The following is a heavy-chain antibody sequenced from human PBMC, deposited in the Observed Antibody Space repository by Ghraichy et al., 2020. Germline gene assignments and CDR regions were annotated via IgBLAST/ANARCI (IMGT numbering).Heavy chain of an antibody. CDR3: ARGPFRQWLVQMRSGWFDP. Sequence: SETLSLTCAVYGGSFSGYYWSWIRQPPGKGLEWIGEINHSGSTNYNPSLKSRVTISVDTSKNQFSLKLSSVTAADTAVYYCARGPFRQWLVQMRSGWFDPWGQGTLVTVSS. CDR2: INHSGST. V-gene: IGHV4-34*01. CDR1: GGSFSGYY. J-gene: IGHJ5*02. D-gene: IGHD6-19*01.